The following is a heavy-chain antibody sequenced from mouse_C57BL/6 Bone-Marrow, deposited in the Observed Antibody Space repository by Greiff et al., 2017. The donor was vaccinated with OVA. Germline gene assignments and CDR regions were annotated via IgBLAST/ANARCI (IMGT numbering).Heavy chain of an antibody. Sequence: VQLKQSGAELVRPGASVKLSCTASGFNIKDDYMHWVKQRPEQGLEWIGWIDPENGDTEYASKFQGKATITADTSSNTAYLQLSSLTSEDTAVYYCTKAYYGRNWYFDGWGTGTTVTVSS. CDR3: TKAYYGRNWYFDG. CDR1: GFNIKDDY. D-gene: IGHD1-1*01. CDR2: IDPENGDT. J-gene: IGHJ1*03. V-gene: IGHV14-4*01.